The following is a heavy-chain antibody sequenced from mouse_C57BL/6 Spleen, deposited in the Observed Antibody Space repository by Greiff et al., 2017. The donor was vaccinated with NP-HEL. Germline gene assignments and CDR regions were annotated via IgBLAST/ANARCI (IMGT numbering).Heavy chain of an antibody. D-gene: IGHD1-1*01. J-gene: IGHJ1*03. Sequence: EVHLVESGGGLVQPGGSMKLSCVASGFTFSNYWMNWVRQSPEKGLEWVAQIRLKSDNYATHYAESVKGRFTISRDDSKSSVYLQMNNLRAEDTGIYYCSQRGYGSSHWYFDVWGTGTTVTVSS. V-gene: IGHV6-3*01. CDR2: IRLKSDNYAT. CDR1: GFTFSNYW. CDR3: SQRGYGSSHWYFDV.